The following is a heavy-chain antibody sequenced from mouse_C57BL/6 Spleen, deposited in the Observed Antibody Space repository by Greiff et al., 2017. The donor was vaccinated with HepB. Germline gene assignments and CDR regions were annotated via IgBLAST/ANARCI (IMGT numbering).Heavy chain of an antibody. CDR1: GFTFSDYG. CDR3: ARRGGGKAMDY. J-gene: IGHJ4*01. Sequence: EVMLVESGGGLVQPGGSLKLSCAASGFTFSDYGMAWVRQAPRKGPEWVAFISNLAYSIYYADTVTGRFTISRENAKNTLYLEMSSLRSEDTAMYYCARRGGGKAMDYWGQGTSVTVSS. V-gene: IGHV5-15*01. CDR2: ISNLAYSI.